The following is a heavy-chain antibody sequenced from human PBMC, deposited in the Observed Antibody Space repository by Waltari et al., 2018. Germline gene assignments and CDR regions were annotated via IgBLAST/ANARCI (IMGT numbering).Heavy chain of an antibody. CDR3: AREQSVTTAGWFDP. D-gene: IGHD4-4*01. CDR1: GITFSRYW. V-gene: IGHV3-74*01. CDR2: INSDGSST. J-gene: IGHJ5*02. Sequence: EVQLVESGGGLVQPGGSLRLSCAASGITFSRYWMHWVRQAPGKGLVWVSRINSDGSSTSYADSVKGRFTISRDNAKNSLYLQMNSLRAEDTAVYYCAREQSVTTAGWFDPWGQGTLVTVSS.